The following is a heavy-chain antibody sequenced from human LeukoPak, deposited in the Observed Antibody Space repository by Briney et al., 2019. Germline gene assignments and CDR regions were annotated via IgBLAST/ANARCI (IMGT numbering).Heavy chain of an antibody. V-gene: IGHV1-2*02. CDR2: INPSSGGT. Sequence: ASVTVSCKASGCTFTDYYMHWVRQAPGQGLEWMGWINPSSGGTNYAQKFQGRVTVTRDTSISTAYMDLSRLRSDDTAVYYCARAGVWDYSDSSGYHNAAFDIWGQGTMVTVSS. J-gene: IGHJ3*02. CDR1: GCTFTDYY. D-gene: IGHD3-22*01. CDR3: ARAGVWDYSDSSGYHNAAFDI.